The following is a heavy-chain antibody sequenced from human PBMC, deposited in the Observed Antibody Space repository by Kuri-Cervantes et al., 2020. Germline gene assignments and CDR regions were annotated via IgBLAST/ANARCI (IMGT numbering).Heavy chain of an antibody. J-gene: IGHJ6*03. D-gene: IGHD5-12*01. CDR1: EFTFNNAW. CDR2: IKSQADGGTT. V-gene: IGHV3-15*01. CDR3: TTDLGGYDYPGSFYYYYMDV. Sequence: GGSLRLSCATSEFTFNNAWINWVRQAPGKGLEWVGRIKSQADGGTTDYAAPVKGRFTISRDESKNTLYLQMDSLKTKDTALYYCTTDLGGYDYPGSFYYYYMDVWDEGSPVTVSS.